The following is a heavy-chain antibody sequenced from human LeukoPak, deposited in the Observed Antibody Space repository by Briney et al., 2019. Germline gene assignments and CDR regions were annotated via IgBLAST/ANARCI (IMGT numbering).Heavy chain of an antibody. D-gene: IGHD4-11*01. CDR2: IYPGDSDT. V-gene: IGHV5-51*01. CDR3: TRHGPEGAYSEVDF. J-gene: IGHJ4*02. Sequence: AESLKISCNGSGSRFASYWIRWVRQMPGKGLEWIAIIYPGDSDTRYGPSFQGQVTISADKSINTAFLQCSNLKASDTAMYYFTRHGPEGAYSEVDFWGQGTLVTVSS. CDR1: GSRFASYW.